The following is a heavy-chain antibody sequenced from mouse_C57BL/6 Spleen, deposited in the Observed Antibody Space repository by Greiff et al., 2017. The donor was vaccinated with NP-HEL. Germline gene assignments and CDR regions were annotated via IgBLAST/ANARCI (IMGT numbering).Heavy chain of an antibody. V-gene: IGHV3-1*01. J-gene: IGHJ2*01. CDR2: ISYSGST. CDR1: GYSITSGYD. CDR3: ARGALYYFDY. D-gene: IGHD6-1*01. Sequence: EVKLQESGPGMVKPSQSLSLTCTVTGYSITSGYDWHWIRHFPGNKLEWMGYISYSGSTNYNPSLKSRISITHDTSKNHFFLKLNSVTTEDTATYYCARGALYYFDYWGQGTTLTVSS.